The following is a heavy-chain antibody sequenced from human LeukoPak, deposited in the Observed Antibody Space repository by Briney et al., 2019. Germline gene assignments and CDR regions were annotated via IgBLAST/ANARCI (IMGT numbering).Heavy chain of an antibody. CDR2: IYSGGST. J-gene: IGHJ4*02. CDR1: GVTVSNNY. V-gene: IGHV3-53*01. D-gene: IGHD6-13*01. Sequence: GGSLRLSCAASGVTVSNNYMSWVRQAPGKGLEWVSVIYSGGSTYYADSVKGRFTISRDNSKNMLYLQMNSLRAEDTAVYYCARAPYSSNWYYFDYWREGTVDTDSS. CDR3: ARAPYSSNWYYFDY.